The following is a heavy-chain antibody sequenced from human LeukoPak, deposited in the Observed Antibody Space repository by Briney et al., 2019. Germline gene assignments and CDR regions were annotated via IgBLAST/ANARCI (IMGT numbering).Heavy chain of an antibody. J-gene: IGHJ3*02. Sequence: GGSLRLSCAASGFSFSSYSMNWVRQSPGKGLEWVSSISRSSSNTYYADSVKGRFTISRDNAKRSVYLQMNSLGVEDTAVYYCARDIHSVAFDIWGQGTMVTVSS. CDR1: GFSFSSYS. CDR2: ISRSSSNT. V-gene: IGHV3-21*01. CDR3: ARDIHSVAFDI.